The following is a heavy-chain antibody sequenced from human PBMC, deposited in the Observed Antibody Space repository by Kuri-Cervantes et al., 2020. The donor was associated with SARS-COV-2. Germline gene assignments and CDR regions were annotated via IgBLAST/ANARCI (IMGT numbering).Heavy chain of an antibody. CDR2: IYSCGST. Sequence: GESLKISCAASGFTVSSNYMTWVRQAPGKGLEWVSVIYSCGSTYYADSVKGRFTISRDNSKNTLYLQMNSLRAEDTALYYYAKDNWDQAPDDAFDVWGQGRMVTVSS. CDR3: AKDNWDQAPDDAFDV. J-gene: IGHJ3*01. CDR1: GFTVSSNY. V-gene: IGHV3-66*01. D-gene: IGHD1-1*01.